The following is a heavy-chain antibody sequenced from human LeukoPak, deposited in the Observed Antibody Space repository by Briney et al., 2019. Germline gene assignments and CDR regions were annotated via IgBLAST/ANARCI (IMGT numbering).Heavy chain of an antibody. J-gene: IGHJ4*02. Sequence: SETLSLTCTVSGYSISNGYYWGWIRQPPGKGLEWIGSIYHSGSTYYNPSLKSRVTISVDTSKNQFSLKLSSVTAADTALYYCARVRYGDLGGEDYWGQGALVTVSS. V-gene: IGHV4-38-2*02. CDR3: ARVRYGDLGGEDY. CDR1: GYSISNGYY. D-gene: IGHD4-17*01. CDR2: IYHSGST.